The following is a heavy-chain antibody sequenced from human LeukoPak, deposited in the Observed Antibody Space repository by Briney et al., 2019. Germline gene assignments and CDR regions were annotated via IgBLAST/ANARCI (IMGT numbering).Heavy chain of an antibody. J-gene: IGHJ5*02. V-gene: IGHV3-64D*06. CDR1: GFTFSNAW. CDR2: ISSNGGST. D-gene: IGHD2-2*01. CDR3: VKDLAYCSSTSCSGP. Sequence: PGGSLRLSCAASGFTFSNAWMSWVRQAPGKGLEHVSAISSNGGSTYYADSVKGRFTISRDNSKNTLYLQMSSLRAEDTAVYYCVKDLAYCSSTSCSGPWGQGTLVTVSS.